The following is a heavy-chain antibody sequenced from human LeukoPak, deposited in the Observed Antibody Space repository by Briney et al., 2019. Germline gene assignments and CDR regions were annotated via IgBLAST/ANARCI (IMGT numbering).Heavy chain of an antibody. CDR2: ISYSSSTI. CDR3: VSAGSTTLSRWFDH. CDR1: AFPFSSYS. J-gene: IGHJ5*02. Sequence: PGGSLRLSCAASAFPFSSYSMTWVRQAPGKGLEWLSYISYSSSTIFYAESVKGRFTISRNNAKNSLYLQMNSLRDEDTAVYYCVSAGSTTLSRWFDHWGQGSLVTVSS. V-gene: IGHV3-48*02. D-gene: IGHD1-1*01.